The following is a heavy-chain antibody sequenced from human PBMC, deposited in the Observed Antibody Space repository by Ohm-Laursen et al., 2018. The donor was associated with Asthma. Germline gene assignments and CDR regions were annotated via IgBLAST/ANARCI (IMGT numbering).Heavy chain of an antibody. J-gene: IGHJ4*02. CDR3: TLGYYGSGHY. CDR1: GFTFSNAW. D-gene: IGHD3-10*01. CDR2: IKSKTDGGTT. V-gene: IGHV3-15*01. Sequence: GSLRLSCTASGFTFSNAWMSWVRQAPGKGLEWVGRIKSKTDGGTTDYAAPVKGRFTISRDDSKNTLYLQMNSLKTEDTAVYYCTLGYYGSGHYWGQGTLVTVSS.